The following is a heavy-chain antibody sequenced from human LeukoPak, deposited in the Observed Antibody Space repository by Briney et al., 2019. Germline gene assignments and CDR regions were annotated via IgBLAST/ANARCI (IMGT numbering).Heavy chain of an antibody. V-gene: IGHV3-23*01. CDR3: ARDSTPAYNWNYGGLTHGVWSSY. CDR2: ISGSGGST. J-gene: IGHJ4*02. CDR1: GFTFSSYA. Sequence: HTGGSLRLSCAASGFTFSSYAMSWVRQAPGKGLEWVSAISGSGGSTYYADSVKGRFTISRDNSKNTLYLQMNSLRAEDTAVYYCARDSTPAYNWNYGGLTHGVWSSYWGQGTLVTVSS. D-gene: IGHD1-7*01.